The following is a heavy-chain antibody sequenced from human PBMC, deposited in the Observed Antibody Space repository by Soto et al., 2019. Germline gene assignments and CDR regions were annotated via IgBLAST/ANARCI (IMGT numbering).Heavy chain of an antibody. V-gene: IGHV4-59*01. D-gene: IGHD3-10*01. J-gene: IGHJ4*02. CDR3: ARAMVRGAIFDY. CDR1: GGSISSYY. CDR2: IYYSGST. Sequence: SETLSLTCTVSGGSISSYYWSWIRQPPGKGLEWIGYIYYSGSTNYNPSLKSRVTISVDTSKNQFSLKLSSVTAADTAVYYCARAMVRGAIFDYWGQGTPVTVSS.